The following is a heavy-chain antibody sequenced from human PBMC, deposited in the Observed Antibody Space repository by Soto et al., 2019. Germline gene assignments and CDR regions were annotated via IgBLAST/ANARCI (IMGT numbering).Heavy chain of an antibody. J-gene: IGHJ4*02. D-gene: IGHD3-22*01. Sequence: PGGSLRLSCAASGFTFSSYAMSWVRQAPGKGLEWVSAISGSGGSTYYADSVKGRFTISRDNSKNTLYLQMNSLRAEDTAVYYCAKDHPFGSDYYDSSGNEFDYWGQGTLVTVSS. CDR1: GFTFSSYA. CDR3: AKDHPFGSDYYDSSGNEFDY. CDR2: ISGSGGST. V-gene: IGHV3-23*01.